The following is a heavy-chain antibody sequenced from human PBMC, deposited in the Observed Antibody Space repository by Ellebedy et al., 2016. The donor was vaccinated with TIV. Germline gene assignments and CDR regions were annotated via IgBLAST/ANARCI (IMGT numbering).Heavy chain of an antibody. CDR2: LRGDYGST. CDR3: AASGSGSYVYFDY. V-gene: IGHV3-23*01. J-gene: IGHJ4*02. Sequence: GGSLRLXXAASGFIFRSYALTWIRQAPGKGLEWVASLRGDYGSTYYADTVKGRFTISGDNSENTLYLQMNSLRAEDTAIYYCAASGSGSYVYFDYWGQGTLVTVSS. CDR1: GFIFRSYA. D-gene: IGHD1-26*01.